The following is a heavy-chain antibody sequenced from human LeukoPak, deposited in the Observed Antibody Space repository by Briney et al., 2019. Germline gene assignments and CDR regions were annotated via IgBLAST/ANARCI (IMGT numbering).Heavy chain of an antibody. V-gene: IGHV3-74*01. J-gene: IGHJ4*02. Sequence: GGSLRLSCAFSGFTLSDYWMYWVRQSPGKGLAWVSRINTDGSTTTYADTVKGRFTISRDNAKNTLYLQMDSLRVDDTAVYYCARVGVGATSDYWGQGTLVTVSS. CDR2: INTDGSTT. CDR3: ARVGVGATSDY. D-gene: IGHD1-26*01. CDR1: GFTLSDYW.